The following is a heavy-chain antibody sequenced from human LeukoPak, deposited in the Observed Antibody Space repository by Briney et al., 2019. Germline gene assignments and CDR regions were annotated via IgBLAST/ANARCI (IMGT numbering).Heavy chain of an antibody. V-gene: IGHV1-46*01. Sequence: ASVKVSCKASGYTFTSYYMHWVRQAPGQGLEWMGIINPSGGSTSYAQKFQGRVTMTRDTSTSTAYMELSRLRSEDTAVYYCARNQGGDYVAFDIWGQGTMVTVSS. J-gene: IGHJ3*02. D-gene: IGHD4-17*01. CDR1: GYTFTSYY. CDR3: ARNQGGDYVAFDI. CDR2: INPSGGST.